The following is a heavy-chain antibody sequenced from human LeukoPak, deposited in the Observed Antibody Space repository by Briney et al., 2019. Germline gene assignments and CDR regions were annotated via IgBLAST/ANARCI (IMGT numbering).Heavy chain of an antibody. V-gene: IGHV1-69*13. Sequence: GASVKVSCKASGDTFSDYAISWVRQAPGQGLEWVGGIIPNFGTPNYAQKFQGRVTITADESTSTGYMELSSLRSEDTAMYYCARRILAYNWFDPWGQGTLVTVSS. D-gene: IGHD2-15*01. CDR1: GDTFSDYA. CDR3: ARRILAYNWFDP. CDR2: IIPNFGTP. J-gene: IGHJ5*02.